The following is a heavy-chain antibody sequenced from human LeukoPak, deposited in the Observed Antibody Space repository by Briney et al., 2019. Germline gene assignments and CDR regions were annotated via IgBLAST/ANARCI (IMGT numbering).Heavy chain of an antibody. D-gene: IGHD4-17*01. CDR1: GDSVSSNSAA. CDR3: ARAFHYGDYVWSRYFDL. J-gene: IGHJ2*01. Sequence: SQTLSLTCAISGDSVSSNSAAWNWIRQSPSRGLEWLGRTYYRSKWYNDYAVSVKSRMTINPDTSKNQFSLQLNSVTAADTAVYYCARAFHYGDYVWSRYFDLWGRGTLVTVSS. CDR2: TYYRSKWYN. V-gene: IGHV6-1*01.